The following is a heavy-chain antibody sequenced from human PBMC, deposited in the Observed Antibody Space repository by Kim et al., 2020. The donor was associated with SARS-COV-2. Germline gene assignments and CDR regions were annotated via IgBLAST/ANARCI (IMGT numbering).Heavy chain of an antibody. CDR3: AREGGGSGWFDP. Sequence: KYAQKLQGKVTMTTDTSTSTAYVELRSLRSDDTAVYYCAREGGGSGWFDPWGQGTLVTVSS. V-gene: IGHV1-18*01. D-gene: IGHD3-16*01. J-gene: IGHJ5*02.